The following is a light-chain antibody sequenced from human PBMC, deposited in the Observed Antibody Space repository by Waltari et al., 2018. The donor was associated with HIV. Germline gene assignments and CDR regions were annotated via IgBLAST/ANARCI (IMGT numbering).Light chain of an antibody. CDR2: GAS. V-gene: IGKV1-39*01. CDR3: QQSYSSPRT. J-gene: IGKJ1*01. Sequence: DIQMTQSPSSLSASEGDRVAITCRASQSISRYLNWYHQKRGKAPNLLIYGASSLQSGVPSRFSGSGSGTDFTLTISSLQPEDFATYYCQQSYSSPRTFGQGTKVEIK. CDR1: QSISRY.